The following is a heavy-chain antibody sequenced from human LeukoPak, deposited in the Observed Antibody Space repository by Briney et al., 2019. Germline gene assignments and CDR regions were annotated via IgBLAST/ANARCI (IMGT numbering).Heavy chain of an antibody. CDR3: WRDGGSARIIEY. CDR1: GGSISSGTYY. CDR2: IYSTGST. V-gene: IGHV4-39*02. J-gene: IGHJ4*02. Sequence: SETLSLTCTVSGGSISSGTYYWAWIRQPPGKGLEWIGSIYSTGSTYKNPSLKSRVTISIDTSKNQFSLILNSVTAADTAVYYYWRDGGSARIIEYWGQGTLVTVSS. D-gene: IGHD2-15*01.